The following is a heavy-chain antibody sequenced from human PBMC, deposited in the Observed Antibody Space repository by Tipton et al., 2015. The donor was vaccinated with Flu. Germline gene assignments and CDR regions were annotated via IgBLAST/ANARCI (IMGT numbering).Heavy chain of an antibody. D-gene: IGHD3-10*01. Sequence: VQLVQSGGGLVQPGGSLSLSCAASGFTFSDYWMAWVRQAPGKGLEWVANIRQDGNERYYVDSVKGRFTISRDNAKNSLFLQMNSLRTEDTAVYYCVRKGFGDYWGQGILVTVSS. V-gene: IGHV3-7*01. J-gene: IGHJ4*02. CDR1: GFTFSDYW. CDR2: IRQDGNER. CDR3: VRKGFGDY.